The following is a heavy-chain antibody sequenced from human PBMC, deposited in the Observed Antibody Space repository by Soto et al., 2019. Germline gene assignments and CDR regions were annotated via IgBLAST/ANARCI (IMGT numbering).Heavy chain of an antibody. J-gene: IGHJ4*02. CDR3: ARTRGYSDYDLDY. CDR2: IIPISGAA. CDR1: GGTFSNYV. Sequence: SVKVSCKASGGTFSNYVVNWVRQAPGQGLEWMGRIIPISGAANYAQKFQGRVTITADKSTSTSYMELSSLRVDDTAVYYCARTRGYSDYDLDYWGQGTLVTVS. V-gene: IGHV1-69*06. D-gene: IGHD5-12*01.